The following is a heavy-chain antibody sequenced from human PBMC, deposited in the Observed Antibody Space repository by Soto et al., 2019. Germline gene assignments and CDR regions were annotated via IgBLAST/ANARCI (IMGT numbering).Heavy chain of an antibody. V-gene: IGHV1-69*13. CDR3: ARELYRGCDFHYYSGMDV. CDR1: GGTFSSYA. D-gene: IGHD5-12*01. Sequence: ASVKVSCKASGGTFSSYAISWVRQAPGQGLEWMGGIIPIFGTANYAQKFQGRVTITADESTSTAYMQLSSLRSEDTAVHYCARELYRGCDFHYYSGMDVWGQVTTVTVSS. CDR2: IIPIFGTA. J-gene: IGHJ6*02.